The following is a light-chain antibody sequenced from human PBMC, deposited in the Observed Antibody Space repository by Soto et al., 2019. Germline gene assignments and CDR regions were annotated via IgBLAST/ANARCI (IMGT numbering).Light chain of an antibody. CDR2: DAS. J-gene: IGKJ1*01. Sequence: IVLTQSPATMSLSPGERATLSCGASERVSSSYVAWYQMKAGLAPRLLIHDASTRASGIPDRFRGSKSGTDFTLTIRGLEPEDAALYYCQQRSNWPWTFGQGTKVEIK. V-gene: IGKV3D-20*02. CDR1: ERVSSSY. CDR3: QQRSNWPWT.